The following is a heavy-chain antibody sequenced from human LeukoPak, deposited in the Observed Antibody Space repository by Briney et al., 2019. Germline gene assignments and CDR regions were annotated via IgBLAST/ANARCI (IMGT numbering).Heavy chain of an antibody. Sequence: WIRQPPGKGLQWIGSIFYSGSTYYNPSLKSRVTISVDTSKNQFSLRLSSVTAADTAVYYCARDYYYDSSKYHTNFDYWGQGTLVTVSS. V-gene: IGHV4-39*07. CDR2: IFYSGST. D-gene: IGHD3-22*01. CDR3: ARDYYYDSSKYHTNFDY. J-gene: IGHJ4*02.